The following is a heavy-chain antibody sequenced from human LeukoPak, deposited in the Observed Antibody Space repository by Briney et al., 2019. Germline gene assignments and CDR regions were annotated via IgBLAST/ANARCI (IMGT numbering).Heavy chain of an antibody. CDR3: ARGPNSNWSGLDF. CDR1: GFTFSSSW. Sequence: PGGSLRLSCAASGFTFSSSWMHWVRHAPEKGLVWVSRINSDGSSTSYADSVKGRFTISRDNAKNTLYLQVNNLRAEDTAVYYCARGPNSNWSGLDFWGQGTLLTVSS. V-gene: IGHV3-74*01. J-gene: IGHJ4*02. D-gene: IGHD6-6*01. CDR2: INSDGSST.